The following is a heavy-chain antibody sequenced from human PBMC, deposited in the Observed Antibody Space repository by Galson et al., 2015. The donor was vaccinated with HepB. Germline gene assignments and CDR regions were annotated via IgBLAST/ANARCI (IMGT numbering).Heavy chain of an antibody. Sequence: TLSLTCTVSGGSISSGGYYWSWIRQHPGKGLEWIGYIYYSGSTYYNPSLKSRVTISVDTSKNQFSLKLSSVTAADTAVYYCARAAPVLRFLEWLEPKFDPWGQGTLVTVSS. V-gene: IGHV4-31*03. CDR2: IYYSGST. CDR3: ARAAPVLRFLEWLEPKFDP. J-gene: IGHJ5*02. D-gene: IGHD3-3*01. CDR1: GGSISSGGYY.